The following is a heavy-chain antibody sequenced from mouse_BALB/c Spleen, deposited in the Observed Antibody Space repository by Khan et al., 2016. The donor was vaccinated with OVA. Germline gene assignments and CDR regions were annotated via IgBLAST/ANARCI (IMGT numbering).Heavy chain of an antibody. CDR3: AKWGTGYYAMDY. Sequence: QVQLKQSGPGLVAPSQSLSITCTVSGFSLTNYGINWVRQPPGKGLEWLGVLWGDGSTNYHSALISRLSISKDNSKSQVFLKLNSLQTDDTATYYCAKWGTGYYAMDYWGQGTSVTVSS. J-gene: IGHJ4*01. D-gene: IGHD4-1*01. CDR2: LWGDGST. V-gene: IGHV2-3*01. CDR1: GFSLTNYG.